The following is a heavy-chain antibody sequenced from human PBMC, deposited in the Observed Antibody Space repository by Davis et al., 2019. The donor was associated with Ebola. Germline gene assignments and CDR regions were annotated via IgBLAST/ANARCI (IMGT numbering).Heavy chain of an antibody. CDR3: ARAWYYYDSSGYYRAYYGMDV. CDR2: ISGSGGST. V-gene: IGHV3-23*01. CDR1: FFPFRSSA. J-gene: IGHJ6*02. D-gene: IGHD3-22*01. Sequence: GESLKISCAASFFPFRSSAMSWVRQAPGKGLEWVSAISGSGGSTYYADSVKGRFTISRDNSKNTLYLQMNSLRAEDTAVYYCARAWYYYDSSGYYRAYYGMDVWGQGTTVTVSS.